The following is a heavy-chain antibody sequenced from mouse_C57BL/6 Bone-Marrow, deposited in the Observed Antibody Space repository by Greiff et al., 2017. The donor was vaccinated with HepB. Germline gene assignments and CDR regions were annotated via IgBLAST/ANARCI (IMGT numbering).Heavy chain of an antibody. J-gene: IGHJ1*03. CDR1: GYTFTSYW. CDR2: INPSNGGT. V-gene: IGHV1-53*01. Sequence: QVQLQQPGTELVKPGASVKLSCKASGYTFTSYWMHWVKQRPGQGLEWIGNINPSNGGTNYNEKSKSKATLTVDKSSSTAYMQLSSLTSEDSAVYYCARSSPYGNYRYFDVWGTGTTVTVSS. CDR3: ARSSPYGNYRYFDV. D-gene: IGHD2-1*01.